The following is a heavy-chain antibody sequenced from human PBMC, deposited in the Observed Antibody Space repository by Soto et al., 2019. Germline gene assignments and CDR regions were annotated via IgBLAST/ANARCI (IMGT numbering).Heavy chain of an antibody. J-gene: IGHJ4*02. CDR2: INHSGST. CDR3: AGAPQIVAMGRPFDY. Sequence: PSETLSLTCAVYGGSFSGYSWNWIRQPPGKGLEWIGEINHSGSTNYNPSLKSRVTISLDTSKNQFSLRLTSLTAADTAVYFCAGAPQIVAMGRPFDYWGQGILVTVSS. D-gene: IGHD5-12*01. CDR1: GGSFSGYS. V-gene: IGHV4-34*01.